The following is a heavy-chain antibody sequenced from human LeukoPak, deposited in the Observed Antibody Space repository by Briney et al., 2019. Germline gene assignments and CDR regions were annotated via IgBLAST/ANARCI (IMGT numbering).Heavy chain of an antibody. CDR1: GFTFSSYS. Sequence: PGGSLRPSCAASGFTFSSYSMNWVRQAPGKGLEWVSSISSSSSYIYYADSVKGRFTISRDNAKNSLYLQMNSLRAEDTAVYYCARDLGGSYGGGGAFDIWGQGTMVTVSS. J-gene: IGHJ3*02. CDR3: ARDLGGSYGGGGAFDI. V-gene: IGHV3-21*01. D-gene: IGHD1-26*01. CDR2: ISSSSSYI.